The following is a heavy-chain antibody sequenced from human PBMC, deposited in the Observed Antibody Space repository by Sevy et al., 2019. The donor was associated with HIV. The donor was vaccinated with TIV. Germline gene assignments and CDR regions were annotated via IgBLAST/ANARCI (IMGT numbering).Heavy chain of an antibody. CDR2: FIGSGGRT. J-gene: IGHJ4*02. CDR1: GFTFSSYA. CDR3: AKDGHDYGDFYFNY. D-gene: IGHD4-17*01. V-gene: IGHV3-23*01. Sequence: GGSLRLSCAASGFTFSSYAMSWVRQAPGKGLEWVSCFIGSGGRTYYAESVKGRFTISRDNAKNTLYLQMNNLRAEDTAVYYCAKDGHDYGDFYFNYWGQGTLVTVSS.